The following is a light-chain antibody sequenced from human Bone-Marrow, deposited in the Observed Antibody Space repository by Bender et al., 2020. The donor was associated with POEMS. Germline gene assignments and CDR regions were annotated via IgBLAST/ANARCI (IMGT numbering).Light chain of an antibody. V-gene: IGLV2-14*01. Sequence: QSALTQPASVSGSPGQSITISCTGTSSDVGGYNYVSWYQQHPGNAPKLMIYDVSNRPSGVSYRFSGSKSGNTASLTISGLQAEDEADYYCSSYTSSSTGVVFGGGTKLTVL. CDR2: DVS. CDR1: SSDVGGYNY. CDR3: SSYTSSSTGVV. J-gene: IGLJ2*01.